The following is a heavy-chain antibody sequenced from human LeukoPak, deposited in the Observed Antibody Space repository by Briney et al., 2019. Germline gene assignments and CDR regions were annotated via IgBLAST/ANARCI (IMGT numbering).Heavy chain of an antibody. J-gene: IGHJ4*02. D-gene: IGHD2-15*01. CDR2: IYPADSDT. Sequence: GESLKISCKGSGYSFSNDWIGWVRQMPGKGVEWMVIIYPADSDTKYSPSFQGQVTISADKSISTAYLQWNSLGASDTAMYYCARRGCIGGTCYGYWGQGTLVTVSS. CDR1: GYSFSNDW. V-gene: IGHV5-51*01. CDR3: ARRGCIGGTCYGY.